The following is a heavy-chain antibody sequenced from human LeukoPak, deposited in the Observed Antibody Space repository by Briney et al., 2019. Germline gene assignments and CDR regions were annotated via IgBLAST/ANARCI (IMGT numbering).Heavy chain of an antibody. CDR2: IHHGGSI. V-gene: IGHV4-4*02. D-gene: IGHD2-15*01. J-gene: IGHJ4*02. Sequence: SETLSLTCTVSGVSISTNTWWSWVRQPPGKGLEWLAEIHHGGSINYNPSLQSRVTISVDTSKNQFSLKLSSVTAADTAVYYCARGATYCSGGSCYKLSRVYYFDYWGQGTLVTVSS. CDR1: GVSISTNTW. CDR3: ARGATYCSGGSCYKLSRVYYFDY.